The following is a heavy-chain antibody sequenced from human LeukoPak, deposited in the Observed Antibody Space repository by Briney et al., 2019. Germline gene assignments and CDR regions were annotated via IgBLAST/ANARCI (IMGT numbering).Heavy chain of an antibody. D-gene: IGHD5-18*01. CDR3: ARSMPSPSPQLWLPYYYYYRDV. J-gene: IGHJ6*03. CDR1: GGSFSGYY. CDR2: INHSGST. V-gene: IGHV4-34*01. Sequence: PSETLSLTCAVYGGSFSGYYWSWIRQPPGKGLEWIGEINHSGSTNYNPSLKSRVTISVDTSKNQFSLKLSSVTAADTAVYYCARSMPSPSPQLWLPYYYYYRDVWGKGTTVTVSS.